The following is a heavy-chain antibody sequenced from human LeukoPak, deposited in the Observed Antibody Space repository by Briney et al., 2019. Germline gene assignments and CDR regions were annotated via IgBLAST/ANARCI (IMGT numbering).Heavy chain of an antibody. J-gene: IGHJ6*02. CDR3: ARAMVRGPYYYYAMDV. Sequence: PGGSLRLSCAVSGFTFSSYSMNWVRQAPGKGLHWVSYISSSSSAIYYADSVKGRFTISRDNAKNSLYLQMNSLRDEDTAVYYCARAMVRGPYYYYAMDVWGLGTTVTVSS. V-gene: IGHV3-48*02. D-gene: IGHD3-10*01. CDR1: GFTFSSYS. CDR2: ISSSSSAI.